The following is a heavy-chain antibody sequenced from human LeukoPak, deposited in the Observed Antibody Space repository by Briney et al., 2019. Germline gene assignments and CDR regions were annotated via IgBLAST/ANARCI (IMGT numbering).Heavy chain of an antibody. D-gene: IGHD1-26*01. J-gene: IGHJ4*02. V-gene: IGHV3-74*01. CDR1: GFTFSNSW. CDR3: ARAGVGATHSAYIFDY. Sequence: GGSLRLSCAAAGFTFSNSWLHWVRQAPGKGLVWVSRINERGSSTSYADSVKGRFTISRDNAKNTLHLQMNNLRADDTAVYYRARAGVGATHSAYIFDYWGQGTLVTVSS. CDR2: INERGSST.